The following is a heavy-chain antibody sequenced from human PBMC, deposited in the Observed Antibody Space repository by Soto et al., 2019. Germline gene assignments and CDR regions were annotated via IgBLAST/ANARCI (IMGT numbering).Heavy chain of an antibody. CDR2: IYPGDSDT. CDR3: ARLGCSSTSCADFDY. Sequence: GESLKISCKGSGYSFTSYWIGWVRQMPGKGLEWMGIIYPGDSDTRYRPSFQGQVTISADKSISTAYLQWSSLKASDTSMYYCARLGCSSTSCADFDYWGQGTLVTVSS. CDR1: GYSFTSYW. D-gene: IGHD2-2*01. J-gene: IGHJ4*02. V-gene: IGHV5-51*01.